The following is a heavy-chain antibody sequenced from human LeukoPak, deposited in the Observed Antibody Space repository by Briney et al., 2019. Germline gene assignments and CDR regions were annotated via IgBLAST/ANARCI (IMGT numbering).Heavy chain of an antibody. CDR2: INPNSEGT. D-gene: IGHD1-1*01. CDR1: GYTFTVYY. J-gene: IGHJ4*02. CDR3: ALQTGKGFDY. Sequence: ASVRVSSMASGYTFTVYYMHWVRQAPGQGRECMGWINPNSEGTNYAQKFQGRVTMTRNTSISTAYMELRRLRSDNTALYYCALQTGKGFDYWGQGNLVTVSS. V-gene: IGHV1-2*02.